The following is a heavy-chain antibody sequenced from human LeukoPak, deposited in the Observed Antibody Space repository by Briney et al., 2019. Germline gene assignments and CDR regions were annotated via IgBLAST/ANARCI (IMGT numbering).Heavy chain of an antibody. CDR1: GGSFSGYY. Sequence: SETLSLTCAVYGGSFSGYYWSWIRQPRGKGLEWIGEINHSGSTNYNPSLKSRVTISVDTSKNQFSLKLSSVTAADTAVYYCARARGWGAFDIWGQGTMVTVSS. V-gene: IGHV4-34*01. CDR3: ARARGWGAFDI. J-gene: IGHJ3*02. CDR2: INHSGST. D-gene: IGHD5-12*01.